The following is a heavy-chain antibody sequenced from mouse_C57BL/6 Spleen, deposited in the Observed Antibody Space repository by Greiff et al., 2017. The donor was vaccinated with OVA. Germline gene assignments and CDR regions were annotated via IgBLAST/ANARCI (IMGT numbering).Heavy chain of an antibody. CDR2: IDPETGGT. J-gene: IGHJ1*03. Sequence: QVQLQQSGAELVRPGASVTLSCKASGYTFTDYEMHWVKQTPVHGLEWIGAIDPETGGTAYNQKFKGKAILTADNSSSTAYMELRSLTSEDSAVYYCKETTVEAGGYRYFDVWGTGTTVTVSS. CDR1: GYTFTDYE. V-gene: IGHV1-15*01. D-gene: IGHD1-1*01. CDR3: KETTVEAGGYRYFDV.